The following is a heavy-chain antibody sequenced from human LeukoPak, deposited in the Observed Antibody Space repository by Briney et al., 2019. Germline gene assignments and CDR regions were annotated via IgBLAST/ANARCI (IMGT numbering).Heavy chain of an antibody. V-gene: IGHV3-30*18. J-gene: IGHJ3*02. CDR3: AKLMCSSTSCYELGAFDI. CDR2: ISYDGSNK. CDR1: GFTFSSYG. Sequence: GRSLRLSRAASGFTFSSYGMHWVRQAPGKGLEWVAVISYDGSNKYYADSVKGRFTISRDNSKNTLYLQMNSLRAEDTAVYYCAKLMCSSTSCYELGAFDIWGQGTMVTVSS. D-gene: IGHD2-2*01.